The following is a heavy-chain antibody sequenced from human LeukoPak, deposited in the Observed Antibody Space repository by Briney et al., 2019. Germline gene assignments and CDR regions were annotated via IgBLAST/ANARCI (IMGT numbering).Heavy chain of an antibody. CDR1: GYSFTSYW. Sequence: GESLKISCKGSGYSFTSYWISWVRQMPGKGLEWMGRTDPSDSYTNYNPSFHGHVTISADKSISTASLQWSSLKASDTAMYYCASGDMDSSAYLDYWGQGTLVTVSS. CDR3: ASGDMDSSAYLDY. J-gene: IGHJ4*02. CDR2: TDPSDSYT. V-gene: IGHV5-10-1*01. D-gene: IGHD3-22*01.